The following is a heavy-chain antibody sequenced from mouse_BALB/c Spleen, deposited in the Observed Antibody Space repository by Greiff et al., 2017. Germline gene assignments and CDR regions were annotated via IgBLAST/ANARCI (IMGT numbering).Heavy chain of an antibody. CDR3: AREGGSSSYAMDY. CDR2: ISSGGST. J-gene: IGHJ4*01. V-gene: IGHV5-6-5*01. D-gene: IGHD1-1*01. Sequence: EVQGVESGGGLVKPGGSLKLSCAASGFTFSSYAMSWVRQTPEKRLEWVASISSGGSTYYPDSVKGRFTISRDNARNILYLQMSSLRSEDTAMYYCAREGGSSSYAMDYWGQGTSVTVSS. CDR1: GFTFSSYA.